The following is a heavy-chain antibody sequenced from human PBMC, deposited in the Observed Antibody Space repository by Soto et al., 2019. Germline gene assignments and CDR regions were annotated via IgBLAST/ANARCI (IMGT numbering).Heavy chain of an antibody. CDR2: IWSDGSNK. D-gene: IGHD2-2*01. CDR3: ATRFSGQIVVLPAAMPFDH. CDR1: GFTFSDYG. J-gene: IGHJ4*02. Sequence: PVASLSLSYPSSGFTFSDYGMFGIRQPPGKGLEWVAVIWSDGSNKYYADSVKGRFTISGDDSKSTLYLQMNGLRADDTAVYYCATRFSGQIVVLPAAMPFDHWSQGT. V-gene: IGHV3-33*01.